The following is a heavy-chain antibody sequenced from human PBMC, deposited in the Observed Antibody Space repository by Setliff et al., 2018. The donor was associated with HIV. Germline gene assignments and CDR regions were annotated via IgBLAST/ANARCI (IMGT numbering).Heavy chain of an antibody. CDR2: IYPGDSVN. V-gene: IGHV5-51*01. J-gene: IGHJ4*02. CDR3: ARRMWQQDSKFMYYFDY. CDR1: GYSFTSYW. D-gene: IGHD6-13*01. Sequence: PGESLKISCKGSGYSFTSYWIGWVRQMPGKGLEWMGIIYPGDSVNRYSPSFEGQVTISADKSISTAYLQWSSLKASDTAMYYCARRMWQQDSKFMYYFDYWGQGTLVTVSS.